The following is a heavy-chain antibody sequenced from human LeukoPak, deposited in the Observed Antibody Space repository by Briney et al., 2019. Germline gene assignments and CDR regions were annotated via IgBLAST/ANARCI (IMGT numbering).Heavy chain of an antibody. J-gene: IGHJ3*02. CDR1: GFTFSSYA. CDR2: ISGSSGST. V-gene: IGHV3-23*01. Sequence: GGSLRLSCAASGFTFSSYAMSWVRQAPGPGLEWVSAISGSSGSTYYADSVQGRFTISRDNSKNTLYLQMNSLRAEDTAVYYCARDLRTGFDAFDIWGQGTMVTVSS. CDR3: ARDLRTGFDAFDI. D-gene: IGHD1-1*01.